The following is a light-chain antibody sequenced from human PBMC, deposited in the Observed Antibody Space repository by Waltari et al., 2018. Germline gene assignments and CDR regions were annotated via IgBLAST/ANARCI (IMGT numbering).Light chain of an antibody. CDR3: QQYYSTPPS. J-gene: IGKJ3*01. Sequence: IVMTQSPDSLAVSLGERATINCKSSQSVLYSSNNKNYLAWYQQKPGQPPKLLLYLASTREAGVPDRFSGSGSGTDFTLTISSLQAEDVAVYYCQQYYSTPPSFGPGTKVDIK. CDR2: LAS. V-gene: IGKV4-1*01. CDR1: QSVLYSSNNKNY.